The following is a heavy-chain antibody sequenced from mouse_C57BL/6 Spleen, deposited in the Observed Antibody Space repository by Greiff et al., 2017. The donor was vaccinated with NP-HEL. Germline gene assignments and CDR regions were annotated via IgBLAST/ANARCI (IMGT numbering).Heavy chain of an antibody. CDR1: GYTFTDYY. CDR3: ARESIAYYSNHWFAY. CDR2: IFPGSGST. V-gene: IGHV1-75*01. Sequence: VQLQQSGPELVKPGASVKISCKASGYTFTDYYINWVKQRPGQGLEWIGWIFPGSGSTYYNEKFKGKATLTVDKSSSTAYMLLSSLTSEDSAVYFCARESIAYYSNHWFAYWGQGTLVTVSA. J-gene: IGHJ3*01. D-gene: IGHD2-5*01.